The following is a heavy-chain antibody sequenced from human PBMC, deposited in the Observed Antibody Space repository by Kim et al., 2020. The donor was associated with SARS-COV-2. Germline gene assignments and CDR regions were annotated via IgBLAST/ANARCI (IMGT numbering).Heavy chain of an antibody. CDR3: AREGLTGGHDAFDI. D-gene: IGHD7-27*01. V-gene: IGHV6-1*01. J-gene: IGHJ3*02. Sequence: AVSVKSRITINPDTSKNQFSLQLNSVTPEDTAVYYCAREGLTGGHDAFDIWGQGTMVTVSS.